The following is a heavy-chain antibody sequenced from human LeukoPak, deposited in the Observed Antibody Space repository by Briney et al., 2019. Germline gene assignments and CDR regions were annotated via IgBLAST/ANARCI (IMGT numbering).Heavy chain of an antibody. D-gene: IGHD6-19*01. CDR2: IYHSGST. CDR3: ARVGQQWLETFFDY. Sequence: SQTLSLTCAVSGGSISSGGYSWSWIRQPPGKGLEWIGYIYHSGSTYYNPSLKSRVTISVDRSKNQFSLKLSSVTAADTVVYYCARVGQQWLETFFDYWGQGTLVTVSS. J-gene: IGHJ4*02. V-gene: IGHV4-30-2*01. CDR1: GGSISSGGYS.